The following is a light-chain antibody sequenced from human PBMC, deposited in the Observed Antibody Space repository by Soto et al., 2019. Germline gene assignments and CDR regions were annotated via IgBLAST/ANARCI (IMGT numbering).Light chain of an antibody. CDR3: QSCDSSLSGSGV. CDR2: GNR. J-gene: IGLJ1*01. Sequence: QAVVTQPPSVSGAPGQRVTISCTGTSSRIGAGYDVHWYQQFPGTAPKLLIYGNRNRPSGVPDRFSGSKSGTSASLAITGLQAEDEATYYCQSCDSSLSGSGVFGTGTKLTVL. CDR1: SSRIGAGYD. V-gene: IGLV1-40*01.